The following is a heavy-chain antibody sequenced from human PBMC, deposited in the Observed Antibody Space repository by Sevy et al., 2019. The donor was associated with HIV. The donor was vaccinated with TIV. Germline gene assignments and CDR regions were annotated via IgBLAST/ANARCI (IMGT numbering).Heavy chain of an antibody. D-gene: IGHD2-21*02. J-gene: IGHJ3*02. CDR3: ARILRVGRWGCFDI. V-gene: IGHV4-39*01. CDR2: IYYSGST. Sequence: SETLSLTCTVSGGSISSSSYYWGWIRQPPGKGLEWVGSIYYSGSTYYNPSLKSRVTISVDTSKNQFSLKLSSVTAADTAVYYCARILRVGRWGCFDIWGQGTMVTVSS. CDR1: GGSISSSSYY.